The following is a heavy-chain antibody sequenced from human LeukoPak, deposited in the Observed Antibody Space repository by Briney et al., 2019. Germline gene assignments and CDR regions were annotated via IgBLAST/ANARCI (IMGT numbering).Heavy chain of an antibody. J-gene: IGHJ4*02. CDR3: ARDPIRWVRGYSYGYFDY. Sequence: QPGRSLRLSCAASGFTFSSYAMHWVRQAPGKGLEWVAVISYDGSNKYYADSVKGRFTISRDNSKNTLYLQMNSLRAEDTAVYYCARDPIRWVRGYSYGYFDYWGQGTLVTVSS. D-gene: IGHD5-18*01. V-gene: IGHV3-30-3*01. CDR1: GFTFSSYA. CDR2: ISYDGSNK.